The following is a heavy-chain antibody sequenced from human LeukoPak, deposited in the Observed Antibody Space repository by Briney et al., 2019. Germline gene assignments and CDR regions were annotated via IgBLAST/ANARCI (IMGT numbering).Heavy chain of an antibody. D-gene: IGHD3-3*01. V-gene: IGHV3-33*01. CDR2: IWYDGSNK. Sequence: GGALRLSCAASGFTFSNCGMHWVRQAPGKGLEWVAHIWYDGSNKYYADSVRGRFTISRDNSKNTLYLQMNSLRAEDTAVYYCARDRDYDFFDYWGQGTLVTVSS. CDR3: ARDRDYDFFDY. J-gene: IGHJ4*02. CDR1: GFTFSNCG.